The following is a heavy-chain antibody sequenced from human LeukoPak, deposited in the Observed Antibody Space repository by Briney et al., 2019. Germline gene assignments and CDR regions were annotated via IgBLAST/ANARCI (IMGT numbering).Heavy chain of an antibody. CDR2: INHSGST. Sequence: SETLSLTCAVYGWSLSGYYWSWIRQPPGKGLEWIGEINHSGSTNYNPSLKSRVTISVDTSKNQFSLKLSSVTAADTAVYYCARRGIAAAYHWGQGTLVTVSS. D-gene: IGHD6-13*01. J-gene: IGHJ5*02. CDR3: ARRGIAAAYH. V-gene: IGHV4-34*01. CDR1: GWSLSGYY.